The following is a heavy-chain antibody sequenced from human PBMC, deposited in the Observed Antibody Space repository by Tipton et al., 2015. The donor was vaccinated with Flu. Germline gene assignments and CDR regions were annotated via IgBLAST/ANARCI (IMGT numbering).Heavy chain of an antibody. Sequence: TLSLTCTVSGGSISSSSYYWGWIRQPPGKGLEWIGSIYHSGSTYYNPSLKSRVTISVDTAKNQFSLELSSVTAADSAVYYCARVLGNSHSYGMDVWGQGTTVTVSS. CDR1: GGSISSSSYY. CDR3: ARVLGNSHSYGMDV. D-gene: IGHD1-1*01. J-gene: IGHJ6*02. V-gene: IGHV4-39*07. CDR2: IYHSGST.